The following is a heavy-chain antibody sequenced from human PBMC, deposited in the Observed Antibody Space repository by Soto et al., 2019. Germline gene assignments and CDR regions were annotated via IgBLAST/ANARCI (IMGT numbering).Heavy chain of an antibody. Sequence: SETLSLTCTVSGGSISSYYWSWIRQPPGKGLEWIGYIYYSGSTNYNPSLKSRVTISVDTSKNQFSLKLSSVTAADTAVYYCARARALKTDAFDIWGQGTMVTV. D-gene: IGHD3-10*01. CDR2: IYYSGST. CDR1: GGSISSYY. CDR3: ARARALKTDAFDI. V-gene: IGHV4-59*01. J-gene: IGHJ3*02.